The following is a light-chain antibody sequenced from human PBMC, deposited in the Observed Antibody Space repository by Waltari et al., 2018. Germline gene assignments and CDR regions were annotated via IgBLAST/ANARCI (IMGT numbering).Light chain of an antibody. CDR3: QQYDGIVVT. CDR2: STY. Sequence: CRASQTVSTIALSWYQQKPGQAPRVLIYSTYNRATGIPDRFSGSGSGTDFTLTINILAPEDFAMYYCQQYDGIVVTFGGGTKVEI. CDR1: QTVSTIA. J-gene: IGKJ4*01. V-gene: IGKV3-20*01.